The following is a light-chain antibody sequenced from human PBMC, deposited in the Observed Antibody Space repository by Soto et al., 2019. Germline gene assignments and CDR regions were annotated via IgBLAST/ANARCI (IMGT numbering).Light chain of an antibody. CDR2: QTS. CDR3: HQRQSWPRT. J-gene: IGKJ1*01. V-gene: IGKV3-11*01. CDR1: QYINTR. Sequence: EIVLTQSPATLSSFPGDRVTLSCRASQYINTRLAWYQHRPSQAPRLLIYQTSIRAAGIPARFSASGSGTDFTLTISDVQPEDFALYYCHQRQSWPRTFGQGTKVDSK.